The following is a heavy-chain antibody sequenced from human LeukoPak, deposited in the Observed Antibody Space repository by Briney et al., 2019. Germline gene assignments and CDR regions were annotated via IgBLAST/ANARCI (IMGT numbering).Heavy chain of an antibody. CDR1: GGSISSSNW. CDR3: ARASTKGSSHYYGSGVFDY. Sequence: PSGTLSLTCAVSGGSISSSNWWSWVRQPPGKGLEWIGEIYHSGSTNYNPSLKSRVTISVDKSKNQFSLKLSSVTAADTAVYYCARASTKGSSHYYGSGVFDYWGQGTLVTVSS. D-gene: IGHD3-10*01. V-gene: IGHV4-4*02. J-gene: IGHJ4*02. CDR2: IYHSGST.